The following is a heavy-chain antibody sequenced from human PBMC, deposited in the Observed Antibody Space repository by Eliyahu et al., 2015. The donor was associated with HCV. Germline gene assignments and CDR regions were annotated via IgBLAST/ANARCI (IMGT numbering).Heavy chain of an antibody. D-gene: IGHD4-23*01. J-gene: IGHJ6*02. CDR1: XYTFTXYD. CDR2: MNPNSGNT. CDR3: ARTTTVVTPWITRYYGMDV. V-gene: IGHV1-8*01. Sequence: QVQLVQSGAEVKKPGASVXVSCXASXYTFTXYDINWVRXATGQGLEWMGWMNPNSGNTGYAQKFQGRVTMTRNTSISTAYMELSSLRSEDTAVYYCARTTTVVTPWITRYYGMDVWGQGTTVTVSS.